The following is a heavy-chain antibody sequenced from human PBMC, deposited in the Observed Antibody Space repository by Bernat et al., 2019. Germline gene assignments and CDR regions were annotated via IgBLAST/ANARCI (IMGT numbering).Heavy chain of an antibody. V-gene: IGHV3-48*01. D-gene: IGHD3-16*01. Sequence: EVQLVESGGGLVQPGGSLRLSCAASALTFSTYNFNWVRQALGKGLEWLSYISSSGSTIYYAASVKGRFTISRDNAKNSLYLQINSLRAEDTAVYYCASEDRGTSYWGQGTLVTVSS. CDR3: ASEDRGTSY. CDR1: ALTFSTYN. J-gene: IGHJ4*02. CDR2: ISSSGSTI.